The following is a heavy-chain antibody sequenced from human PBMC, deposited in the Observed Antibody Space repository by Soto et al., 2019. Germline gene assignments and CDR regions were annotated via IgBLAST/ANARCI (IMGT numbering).Heavy chain of an antibody. Sequence: QVQLVQSGAELKKPGASVKVSCKAFGYIFVSYSISWVRQAPGQGLEWVGWINTDNGDTNYSQKHQGRVTMTTDTSTNTAYMELKSLRSDDTAVYYCARRGVGALGYWGQGTRVTGSS. CDR3: ARRGVGALGY. J-gene: IGHJ4*02. CDR1: GYIFVSYS. D-gene: IGHD1-26*01. CDR2: INTDNGDT. V-gene: IGHV1-18*04.